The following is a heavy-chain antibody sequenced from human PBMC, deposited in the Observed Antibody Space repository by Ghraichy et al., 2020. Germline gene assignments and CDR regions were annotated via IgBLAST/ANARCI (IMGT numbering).Heavy chain of an antibody. CDR1: GFTFSISW. CDR2: INTDGSGT. CDR3: ARGRALDY. V-gene: IGHV3-74*01. J-gene: IGHJ4*02. Sequence: GGSLRLSCAVSGFTFSISWMHWVRQAPGKGLVWVSHINTDGSGTSYADSVKGRFTISRDNAKNTLYLQMTSLSPEDTAVYYCARGRALDYWGQGTLVTVSS.